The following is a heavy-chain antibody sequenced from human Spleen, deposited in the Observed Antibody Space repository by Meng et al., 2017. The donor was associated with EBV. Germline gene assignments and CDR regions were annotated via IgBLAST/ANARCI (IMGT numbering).Heavy chain of an antibody. J-gene: IGHJ4*02. Sequence: LQRKRSGPGLVKPSQTLSVTCSVSGGSISSGTYYWSWIRQPPGRGLEWIGYIYHNGDTYYSPSLQSRLTISVDTSKNQFSLKMSSVTAADTAVYFCASGSGGNFDFWGQGTLVTVSS. CDR3: ASGSGGNFDF. CDR2: IYHNGDT. D-gene: IGHD3-16*01. V-gene: IGHV4-30-4*01. CDR1: GGSISSGTYY.